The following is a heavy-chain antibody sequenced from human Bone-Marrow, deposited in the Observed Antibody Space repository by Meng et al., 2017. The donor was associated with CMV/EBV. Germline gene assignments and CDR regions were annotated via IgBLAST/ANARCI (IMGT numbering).Heavy chain of an antibody. D-gene: IGHD3-3*01. V-gene: IGHV1-8*01. Sequence: ASVKVSCKASGYTFTSYDINWVRQATGQGLEWMGWMNPNSGNTGYAQKFQGRVTMTRNTSISTAYMELSSLRSEDTAVYYCARERRITIFGVVIPYYYFDYWGQGTLVTISS. J-gene: IGHJ4*02. CDR3: ARERRITIFGVVIPYYYFDY. CDR2: MNPNSGNT. CDR1: GYTFTSYD.